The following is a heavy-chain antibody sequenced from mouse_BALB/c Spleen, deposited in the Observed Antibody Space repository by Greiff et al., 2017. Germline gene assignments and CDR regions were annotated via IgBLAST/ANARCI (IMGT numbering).Heavy chain of an antibody. D-gene: IGHD1-2*01. Sequence: EVKVVESGGGLVKPGGSLKLSCAASGFAFSSYDMSWVRQTPEKRLEWVAYISSGGGSTYYPDTVKGRFTISRDNAKNTLYLQMSSLKSEDTAMYYCARRTTATPYAMDYWGQGTSVTVSS. J-gene: IGHJ4*01. CDR3: ARRTTATPYAMDY. V-gene: IGHV5-12-1*01. CDR1: GFAFSSYD. CDR2: ISSGGGST.